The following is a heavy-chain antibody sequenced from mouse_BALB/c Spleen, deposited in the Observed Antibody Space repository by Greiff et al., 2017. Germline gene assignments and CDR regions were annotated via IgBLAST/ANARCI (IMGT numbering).Heavy chain of an antibody. V-gene: IGHV5-15*02. Sequence: EVKLVESGGGLVRPGGSRKLSCAASGFTFSDYGMAWVRQDQGKGPEWVAFISYLAYIIHYADTVTGRFTISRENAKNTLYLEMSSLRSEDTAMYYCAREDDWNYAMDYWGQGTSVTVSS. CDR1: GFTFSDYG. J-gene: IGHJ4*01. CDR2: ISYLAYII. D-gene: IGHD2-12*01. CDR3: AREDDWNYAMDY.